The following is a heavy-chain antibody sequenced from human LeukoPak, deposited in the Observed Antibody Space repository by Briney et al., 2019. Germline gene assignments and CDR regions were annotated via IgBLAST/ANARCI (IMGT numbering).Heavy chain of an antibody. CDR2: IWYDGSNK. CDR1: GFTFSSYG. CDR3: ARDFGDIVVVPAPYYGMDV. V-gene: IGHV3-33*01. J-gene: IGHJ6*04. D-gene: IGHD2-2*01. Sequence: GGSLRLSCAASGFTFSSYGMHWVRQAPGKGLEWVAVIWYDGSNKYYANSVKGRFTISRDNSKNTLYLQMNSLRAEDTAVYYCARDFGDIVVVPAPYYGMDVWGKGTTVTVSS.